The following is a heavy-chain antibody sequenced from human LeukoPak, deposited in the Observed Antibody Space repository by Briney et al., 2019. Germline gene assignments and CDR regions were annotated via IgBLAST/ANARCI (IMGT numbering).Heavy chain of an antibody. J-gene: IGHJ4*02. V-gene: IGHV4-39*01. D-gene: IGHD2/OR15-2a*01. CDR2: LFYSGHS. Sequence: PSETLSLTCTVSGDSISNTAYYWGWIRQPPGKGLEWLGSLFYSGHSYSNPSLRGRVSMSFTSGNQFSLSLVSVTATDTALYYCGRSLRVPGLSPGYFGFWGQGVLVTVSS. CDR3: GRSLRVPGLSPGYFGF. CDR1: GDSISNTAYY.